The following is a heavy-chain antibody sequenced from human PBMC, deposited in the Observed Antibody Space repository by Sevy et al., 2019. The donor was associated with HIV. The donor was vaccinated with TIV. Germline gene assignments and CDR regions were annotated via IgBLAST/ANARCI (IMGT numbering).Heavy chain of an antibody. V-gene: IGHV3-30*03. CDR2: MSYDGSYK. CDR1: GFTFSSHG. D-gene: IGHD6-13*01. J-gene: IGHJ4*02. CDR3: ARDSGYSINWYPVY. Sequence: GGSLRLSCAASGFTFSSHGMHWVRQAPGKGLEWVAVMSYDGSYKSYGDSVKGRFTISRDDSKNTLYLQMNSLRPEDTAMYYCARDSGYSINWYPVYWGQGTLVTVSS.